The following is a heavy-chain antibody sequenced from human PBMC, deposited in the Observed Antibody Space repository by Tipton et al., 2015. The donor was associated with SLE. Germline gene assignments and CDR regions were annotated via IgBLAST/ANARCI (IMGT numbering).Heavy chain of an antibody. J-gene: IGHJ4*02. CDR2: IYYRGST. CDR3: ARDRPDYYFDY. Sequence: LRLSCTVSGGSISSNSYYWGWIRQPPGKGLEWIGNIYYRGSTYYNPSLKSRVTISVDTSKNQFSLKLSSVTAADTAVYYCARDRPDYYFDYWGQGILVTVSS. CDR1: GGSISSNSYY. D-gene: IGHD1-14*01. V-gene: IGHV4-39*07.